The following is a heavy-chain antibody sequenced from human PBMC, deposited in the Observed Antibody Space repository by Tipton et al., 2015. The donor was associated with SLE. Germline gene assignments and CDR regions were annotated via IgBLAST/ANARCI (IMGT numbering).Heavy chain of an antibody. CDR1: GDSITSFY. J-gene: IGHJ3*01. Sequence: GLVKPSQTLSLSCTVSGDSITSFYWTWIRQPPGKGLEWIGYMSASGVTNYNPSLRGRVTISGDTSKTQFSLKLTSMTASDTAVYYCARRQDTTLGWAFDVWGQGTMVSASS. CDR3: ARRQDTTLGWAFDV. V-gene: IGHV4-4*08. CDR2: MSASGVT. D-gene: IGHD5-18*01.